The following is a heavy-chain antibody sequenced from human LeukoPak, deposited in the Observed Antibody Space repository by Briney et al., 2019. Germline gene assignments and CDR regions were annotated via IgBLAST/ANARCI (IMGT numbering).Heavy chain of an antibody. V-gene: IGHV3-48*04. D-gene: IGHD2-2*01. CDR2: ITSGGTTI. Sequence: PGGSLRLSCAASGFTFRTYNMNWVRQAPGKGLEWVSYITSGGTTIYYADSVKGRFTISRDNAKNSLYLQMNSLRAEDTAVYYCARVSAPAAMRYYYYYYMDVWGKGTTVTVSS. CDR1: GFTFRTYN. CDR3: ARVSAPAAMRYYYYYYMDV. J-gene: IGHJ6*03.